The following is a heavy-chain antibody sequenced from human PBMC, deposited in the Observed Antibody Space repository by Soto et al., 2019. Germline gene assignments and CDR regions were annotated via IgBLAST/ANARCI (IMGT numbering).Heavy chain of an antibody. V-gene: IGHV1-46*03. CDR3: ARGVGYSDSSGYPFDY. D-gene: IGHD3-22*01. CDR1: GDTLSTYY. Sequence: VQLVQSGAEVKRPGASVKISCKASGDTLSTYYMHWARQAPGQGLEWMGIINPRSGKTNYPQKFQGRVNMTRXPXTXSVYLEPSTLRSEDTAMYYCARGVGYSDSSGYPFDYWGQGTLVTVSS. CDR2: INPRSGKT. J-gene: IGHJ4*02.